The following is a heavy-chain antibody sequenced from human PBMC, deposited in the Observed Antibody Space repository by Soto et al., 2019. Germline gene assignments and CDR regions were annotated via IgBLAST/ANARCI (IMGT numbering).Heavy chain of an antibody. CDR2: ISYDGSDK. CDR1: GFPFTSYG. Sequence: QVQLVESGGGVVQPGRSLRLSCAASGFPFTSYGMHWVREGPDKGLKWVAIISYDGSDKYYADSVKGRFTISRDNSKNTLYLQLKSLRPEDTALYYCVGGQYYFDYRGQGTLVIVSS. V-gene: IGHV3-30*03. J-gene: IGHJ4*02. D-gene: IGHD3-10*01. CDR3: VGGQYYFDY.